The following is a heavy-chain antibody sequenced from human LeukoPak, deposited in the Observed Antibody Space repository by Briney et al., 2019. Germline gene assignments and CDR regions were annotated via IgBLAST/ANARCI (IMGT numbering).Heavy chain of an antibody. CDR1: GGSISSSSYY. Sequence: PSETLSLTCTVSGGSISSSSYYWGWIRQPPGKGLEWIGSIYYSGSTYYNPSLKSRVTISVDTSKNQFSLKLSSVTAADTAVYYCARLIAAAVFYWGQGTLVTVSS. CDR3: ARLIAAAVFY. CDR2: IYYSGST. D-gene: IGHD6-13*01. J-gene: IGHJ4*02. V-gene: IGHV4-39*01.